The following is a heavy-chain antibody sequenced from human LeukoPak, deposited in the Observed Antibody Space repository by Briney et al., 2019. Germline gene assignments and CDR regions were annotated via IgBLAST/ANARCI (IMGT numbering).Heavy chain of an antibody. CDR1: GFTFSSYW. V-gene: IGHV3-74*01. CDR2: INSDGSTT. Sequence: GGSLRLSCAASGFTFSSYWMHWVRQAPGKGLVWVSRINSDGSTTSYADSVKGRFTISRDNAKNTLSLRMNSLRAEDTAVYYCAREVVVAATPLDYWGQGTLVTVSS. D-gene: IGHD2-15*01. J-gene: IGHJ4*02. CDR3: AREVVVAATPLDY.